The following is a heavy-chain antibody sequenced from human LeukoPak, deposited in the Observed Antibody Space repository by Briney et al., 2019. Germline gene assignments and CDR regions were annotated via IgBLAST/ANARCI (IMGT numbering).Heavy chain of an antibody. Sequence: SETLSLTCTVSGGSISSSSYYWGWIRQPPGKGLEWIGSIYYSGSTYYNPSLKSRVTISVDTSKNQFSLKLSSVTASDTAVYYCARQPTKYYYGSGSYLGAFDIWGQGTMVTVSS. CDR2: IYYSGST. V-gene: IGHV4-39*01. D-gene: IGHD3-10*01. J-gene: IGHJ3*02. CDR1: GGSISSSSYY. CDR3: ARQPTKYYYGSGSYLGAFDI.